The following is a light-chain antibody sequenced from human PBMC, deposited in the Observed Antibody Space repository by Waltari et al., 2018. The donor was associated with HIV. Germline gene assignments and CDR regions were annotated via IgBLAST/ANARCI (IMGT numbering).Light chain of an antibody. CDR2: GNT. CDR1: SSHIGAGYD. V-gene: IGLV1-40*01. CDR3: QSYDSSLSGFVV. Sequence: QSVLKQPPSVSGAPGQRVTISCTGSSSHIGAGYDVHWYQQLPGTAPKVLIYGNTNRPSGVPDRFSGSKSGTSASLAITGLQAEDEADYYCQSYDSSLSGFVVFGGGTKVTVL. J-gene: IGLJ2*01.